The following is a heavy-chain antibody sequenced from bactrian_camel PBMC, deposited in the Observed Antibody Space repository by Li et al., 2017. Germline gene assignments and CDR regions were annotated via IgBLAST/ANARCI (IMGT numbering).Heavy chain of an antibody. CDR2: IYAGANSTRT. V-gene: IGHV3S54*01. Sequence: HVQLVESGGGSVQAGGSLKLSCVGYTYTHKCIGWFRQAPGKEREGVAIIYAGANSTRTYYSDSVKDRFTISRDGARNTLYLQMNSLEPEDTAIYFCAARWPSTANCNSDLHGYNYWGQGTQVTVS. J-gene: IGHJ4*01. CDR1: GYTYTHKC. D-gene: IGHD3*01. CDR3: AARWPSTANCNSDLHGYNY.